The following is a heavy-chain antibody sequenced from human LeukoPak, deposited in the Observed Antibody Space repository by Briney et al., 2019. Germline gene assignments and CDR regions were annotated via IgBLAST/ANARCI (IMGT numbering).Heavy chain of an antibody. J-gene: IGHJ4*02. CDR1: GASISTYY. CDR2: YSGNT. D-gene: IGHD2-15*01. CDR3: ARHYCSGGSCYLGFDY. V-gene: IGHV4-59*01. Sequence: SETLSLTCTVSGASISTYYWSWIRHPPRKGLEWIGYYSGNTNYNPSLKSRATISVDTSKNQFSLKLSSVTAADTALYYCARHYCSGGSCYLGFDYWGQGTLVTVSS.